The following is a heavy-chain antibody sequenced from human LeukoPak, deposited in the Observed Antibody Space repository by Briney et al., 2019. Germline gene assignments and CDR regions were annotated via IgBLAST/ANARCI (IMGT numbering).Heavy chain of an antibody. CDR1: VASLSTYY. CDR2: INQSGGP. D-gene: IGHD5-18*01. CDR3: WRSSYGGDWYFGFHL. J-gene: IGHJ3*01. Sequence: SETLSLTCGVNVASLSTYYWRWVRQSPGKGLEWVGEINQSGGPKYNPSLQSRVTISAEKAKNQFLLELNSRAADDPALHYCWRSSYGGDWYFGFHLWGPRTLVTV. V-gene: IGHV4-34*01.